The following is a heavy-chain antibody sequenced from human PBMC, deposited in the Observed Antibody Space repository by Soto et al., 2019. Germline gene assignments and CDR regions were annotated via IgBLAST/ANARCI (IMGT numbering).Heavy chain of an antibody. V-gene: IGHV1-18*04. CDR1: GYTFSGYS. D-gene: IGHD6-13*01. Sequence: ASVKVSSRASGYTFSGYSIRWVRPAPGQGLESVRCSSPKNGNTNTAQKFQGRVTRTTHTSTRTAYMELTSLKIDDTAIYFCARVDRSSWWTFDYWGQGTQVAVSS. J-gene: IGHJ4*02. CDR3: ARVDRSSWWTFDY. CDR2: SSPKNGNT.